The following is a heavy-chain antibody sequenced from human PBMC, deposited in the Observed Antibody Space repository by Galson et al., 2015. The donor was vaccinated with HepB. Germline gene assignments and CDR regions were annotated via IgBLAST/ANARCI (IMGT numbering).Heavy chain of an antibody. CDR3: AREGYQLPPDYYYYGMDV. Sequence: SVKVSCKASGYIFTGYYIHWVRQAPGQGLEWMGGIIPIFGTANYAQKFQGRVTITADESTSTAYMELSSLRSEDTAVYYCAREGYQLPPDYYYYGMDVWGQGTTVTVSS. CDR1: GYIFTGYY. CDR2: IIPIFGTA. D-gene: IGHD2-2*01. J-gene: IGHJ6*02. V-gene: IGHV1-69*13.